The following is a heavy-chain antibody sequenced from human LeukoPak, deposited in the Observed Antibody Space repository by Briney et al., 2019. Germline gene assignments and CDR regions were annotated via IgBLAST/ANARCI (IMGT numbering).Heavy chain of an antibody. CDR3: ARGPSAFDP. J-gene: IGHJ5*02. CDR1: GGSFSGYY. Sequence: IPSETLSLTCAVYGGSFSGYYWSWIRQPPGKGLEWIGEINHSGSTNYNPSLKSRVTISVDTSKNQFSLKLSSVTAADTAVYYCARGPSAFDPWGQGTLVTVSS. V-gene: IGHV4-34*01. CDR2: INHSGST.